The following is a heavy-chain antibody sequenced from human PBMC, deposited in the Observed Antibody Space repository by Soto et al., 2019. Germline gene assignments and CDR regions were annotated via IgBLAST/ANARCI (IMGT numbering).Heavy chain of an antibody. CDR1: GYTFTGYF. CDR2: INPNSGAT. J-gene: IGHJ5*02. Sequence: ASVKVSCKASGYTFTGYFMHWVRQAPGQGLEWMGWINPNSGATKYAQKFQGRVTLSRDTSISTAYMELSGLRSDDTAVYYCARGGGTILAPLPWGQGTMVTVSS. D-gene: IGHD3-3*01. V-gene: IGHV1-2*02. CDR3: ARGGGTILAPLP.